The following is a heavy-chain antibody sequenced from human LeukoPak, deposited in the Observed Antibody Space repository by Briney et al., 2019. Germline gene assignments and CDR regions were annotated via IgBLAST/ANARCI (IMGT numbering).Heavy chain of an antibody. CDR2: IFHSGST. V-gene: IGHV4-4*02. Sequence: SETLSLTCAVSGGSIGASINSPNWWSWVRQPPGKGLEWIGEIFHSGSTNYNPSLKSRVTMSVDKSKNQFSLNLTSVTAADTAVYFCARAPRAYCSTTGSCFQDYWGQGTMVTVSS. CDR3: ARAPRAYCSTTGSCFQDY. J-gene: IGHJ4*02. CDR1: GGSIGASINSPNW. D-gene: IGHD2-2*01.